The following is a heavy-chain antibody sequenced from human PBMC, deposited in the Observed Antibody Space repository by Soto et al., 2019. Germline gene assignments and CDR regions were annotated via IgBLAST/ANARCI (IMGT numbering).Heavy chain of an antibody. CDR3: ASISGYCSGGSCSYDY. Sequence: GGSLRLSCAASGFTFSSYWMHWVRQAPGKGLVWVSRINSDGSSTSYADSVKGRFTISRDNAKNTLYLQMNSLRAEDTAVYYCASISGYCSGGSCSYDYWGQGTLVTVSS. CDR1: GFTFSSYW. V-gene: IGHV3-74*01. J-gene: IGHJ4*02. D-gene: IGHD2-15*01. CDR2: INSDGSST.